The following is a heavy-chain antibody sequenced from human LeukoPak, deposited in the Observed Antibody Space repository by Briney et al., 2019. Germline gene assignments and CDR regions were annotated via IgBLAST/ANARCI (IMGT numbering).Heavy chain of an antibody. V-gene: IGHV3-7*01. CDR1: GFTFSSYA. D-gene: IGHD3-10*01. Sequence: GGSLRLSCSASGFTFSSYAMSWVRQAPGKGLEWVANIKQDGSEKYYVDSVKGRFTISRDNAKNSLYLQMNSLRAEDTAVYYCARDPLEVRGPTEGDYWGQGTLVTVSS. CDR2: IKQDGSEK. CDR3: ARDPLEVRGPTEGDY. J-gene: IGHJ4*02.